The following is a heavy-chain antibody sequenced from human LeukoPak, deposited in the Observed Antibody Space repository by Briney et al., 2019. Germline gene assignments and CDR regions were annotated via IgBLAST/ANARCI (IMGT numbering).Heavy chain of an antibody. V-gene: IGHV3-33*01. CDR1: GFTFSSYG. CDR2: IWYDGSNK. J-gene: IGHJ4*02. D-gene: IGHD2-2*02. CDR3: ARGMPATAIRPYFDS. Sequence: GGSLRLSCAASGFTFSSYGMHWVRQAPGKGLEWVAVIWYDGSNKYYADSVKGRFTISRDNSKNTLYLQMNSLRAEDTAVYYCARGMPATAIRPYFDSWGQGTLVTVSS.